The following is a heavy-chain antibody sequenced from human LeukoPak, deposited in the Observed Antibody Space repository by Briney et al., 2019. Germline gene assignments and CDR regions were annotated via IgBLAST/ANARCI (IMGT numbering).Heavy chain of an antibody. CDR2: INAGNENT. J-gene: IGHJ4*02. CDR1: GYTFSRYG. CDR3: ARDLYGDYFDY. D-gene: IGHD3-16*01. V-gene: IGHV1-3*01. Sequence: GASVKVSCTASGYTFSRYGMHWVRQAPGQRLEWMGWINAGNENTKYSQKFQGRVSITRDTSASTAYMELSSLTSEDTAEYYCARDLYGDYFDYWGQGTLVTVSS.